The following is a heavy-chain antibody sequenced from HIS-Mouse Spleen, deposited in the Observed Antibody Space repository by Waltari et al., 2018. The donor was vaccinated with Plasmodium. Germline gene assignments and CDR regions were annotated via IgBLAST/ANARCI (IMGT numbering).Heavy chain of an antibody. Sequence: QLQLQESGPGLVKPSETLSLTCTVSGGPISSSSYYWGWIRQPPGKGLEWIGRIYYSGSTYYNPSLKSRVTISVDTSKNQFSLKLSSVTAADTAVYYCARGRGACFDYWGQGTLVTVSS. CDR1: GGPISSSSYY. CDR3: ARGRGACFDY. V-gene: IGHV4-39*07. D-gene: IGHD3-16*01. CDR2: IYYSGST. J-gene: IGHJ4*02.